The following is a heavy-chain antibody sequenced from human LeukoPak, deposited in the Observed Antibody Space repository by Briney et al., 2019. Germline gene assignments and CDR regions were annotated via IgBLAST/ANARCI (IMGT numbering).Heavy chain of an antibody. V-gene: IGHV4-38-2*01. J-gene: IGHJ4*02. D-gene: IGHD4-17*01. CDR3: ASLYGDSPDPFDY. CDR2: IYHSGST. Sequence: SETLSLTCAVSGYSISSGYYWGWIRQPPGKGLEWIGSIYHSGSTYYNPSLKSRVTISVDTSKNQFSLKLSSVTAADTAVYYCASLYGDSPDPFDYWGQGTLVTVFS. CDR1: GYSISSGYY.